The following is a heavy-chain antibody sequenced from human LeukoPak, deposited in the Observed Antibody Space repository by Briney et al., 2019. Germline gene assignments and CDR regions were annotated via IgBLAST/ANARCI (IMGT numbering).Heavy chain of an antibody. CDR3: ARESREYSAYGTQYYFDY. V-gene: IGHV3-11*01. J-gene: IGHJ4*02. D-gene: IGHD5-12*01. CDR2: ISSSGNII. Sequence: PGGSLRLSCAASGFTFSDYYMSWIRQAPGKGLEWVSYISSSGNIIYSADSVKGRFTISRDNAKNSLYLQINSLRAEDTAVYYCARESREYSAYGTQYYFDYWGQGTLVTVSS. CDR1: GFTFSDYY.